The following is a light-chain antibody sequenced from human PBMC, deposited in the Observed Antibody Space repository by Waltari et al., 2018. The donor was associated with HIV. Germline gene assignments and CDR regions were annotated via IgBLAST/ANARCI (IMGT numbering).Light chain of an antibody. J-gene: IGKJ1*01. CDR1: QSVSSY. CDR2: DAF. Sequence: EIVLTQSPATLSLSPGERATLSFRASQSVSSYLAWSQQKPGQAPRLLIYDAFKRATGIPARFSGSGSGTDFTLTISSLEPEDFAVYYCQQRSNWPPWTFGQGTKVEIK. V-gene: IGKV3-11*01. CDR3: QQRSNWPPWT.